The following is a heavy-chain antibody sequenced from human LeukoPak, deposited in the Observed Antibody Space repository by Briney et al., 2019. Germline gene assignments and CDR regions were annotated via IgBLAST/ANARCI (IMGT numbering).Heavy chain of an antibody. Sequence: GGSLRLSCAASGFTFSSYGMHWVRQAPGQGLEWVAVISYDGSNKYYADSVKGRFTISRDNSKNTLYLQMNSLRAEDTAVYYCAKGGGYNSNWGQGTLVTVSS. J-gene: IGHJ4*02. V-gene: IGHV3-30*18. CDR3: AKGGGYNSN. D-gene: IGHD5-24*01. CDR2: ISYDGSNK. CDR1: GFTFSSYG.